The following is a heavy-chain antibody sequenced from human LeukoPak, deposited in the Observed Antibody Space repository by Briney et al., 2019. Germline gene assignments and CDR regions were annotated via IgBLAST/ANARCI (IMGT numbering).Heavy chain of an antibody. V-gene: IGHV4-59*01. Sequence: SETLSLTCAVYGGSFSQYYWNWIRQSPGRGLEWIGHIHHSGSADYKPSLMSRVTISVDTSNNQFFLKLTSLTAADTAVYYCARTSYSAPMDVWGKGTTVTVSS. CDR3: ARTSYSAPMDV. D-gene: IGHD4-11*01. CDR1: GGSFSQYY. CDR2: IHHSGSA. J-gene: IGHJ6*04.